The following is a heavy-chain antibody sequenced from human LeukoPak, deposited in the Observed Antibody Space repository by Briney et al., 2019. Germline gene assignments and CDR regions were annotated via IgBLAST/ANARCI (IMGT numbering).Heavy chain of an antibody. V-gene: IGHV1-69*13. D-gene: IGHD2-15*01. J-gene: IGHJ4*02. CDR2: IIPIFGTA. CDR1: GGTFSSYA. Sequence: GASVKVSCKASGGTFSSYAISWVRQAPGQGLEWMGGIIPIFGTANYAQKFQGRVTITADESTSTAYMELSSLRSEDMAVYYCAREVEEYCSGGSCYGAHYWGQGTLVTVSS. CDR3: AREVEEYCSGGSCYGAHY.